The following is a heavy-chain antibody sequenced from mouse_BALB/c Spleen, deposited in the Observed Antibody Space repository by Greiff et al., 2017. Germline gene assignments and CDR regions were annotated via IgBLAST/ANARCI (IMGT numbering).Heavy chain of an antibody. D-gene: IGHD1-1*01. CDR2: IWSGGST. Sequence: QVQLKESGPGLVQPSQSLSISCTVSGFSLTSYGVHWVRQSPGKGLEWLGVIWSGGSTDYNAAFISRLSISKDNSKSQAFFKMNSLQANDTAIYYCAASTVAYAMDYWGQGTSVTVSS. V-gene: IGHV2-2*02. CDR1: GFSLTSYG. J-gene: IGHJ4*01. CDR3: AASTVAYAMDY.